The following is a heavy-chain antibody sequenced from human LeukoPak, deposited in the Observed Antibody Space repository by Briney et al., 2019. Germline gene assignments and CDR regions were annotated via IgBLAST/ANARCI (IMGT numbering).Heavy chain of an antibody. CDR3: AKDLGLYYYDSSGCDY. Sequence: GGSLRLFCAASGFTFSSYAMRWVRQAPGKGLEWVSAISGSGGSTYYADSVKGRFTISRDNSKNTLYLQMNSLRAEDTAVYYCAKDLGLYYYDSSGCDYWGQGTLVTVSS. V-gene: IGHV3-23*01. CDR2: ISGSGGST. D-gene: IGHD3-22*01. J-gene: IGHJ4*02. CDR1: GFTFSSYA.